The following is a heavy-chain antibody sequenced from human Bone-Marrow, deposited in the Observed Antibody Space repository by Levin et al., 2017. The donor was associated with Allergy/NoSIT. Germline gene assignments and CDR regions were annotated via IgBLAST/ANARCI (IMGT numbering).Heavy chain of an antibody. CDR3: ARYSTSWGWLDL. V-gene: IGHV3-7*01. CDR1: GFTFSSHS. J-gene: IGHJ5*02. Sequence: LSLTCAASGFTFSSHSMSWVRQAPGKGLEWVANIKEDGSVQYKVDSVKGRFTISRDNAKNSLYVQMNSLTAEDTAVYYCARYSTSWGWLDLWGQGTLVTVSS. CDR2: IKEDGSVQ. D-gene: IGHD6-6*01.